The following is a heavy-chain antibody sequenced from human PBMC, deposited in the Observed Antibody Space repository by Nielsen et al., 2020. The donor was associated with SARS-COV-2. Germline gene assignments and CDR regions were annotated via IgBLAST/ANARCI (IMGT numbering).Heavy chain of an antibody. CDR1: GLTFSTYS. V-gene: IGHV4-34*01. D-gene: IGHD3-22*01. CDR2: IDHSGTT. Sequence: ESLKISCAASGLTFSTYSIMWVRQPPGGGLEWIGDIDHSGTTYYNPSLKSRVSISVDTSKNQFSLHLTSVTAADTAVYYCTRGLGYYDPRVYFQHWGQGTLVTVSS. J-gene: IGHJ1*01. CDR3: TRGLGYYDPRVYFQH.